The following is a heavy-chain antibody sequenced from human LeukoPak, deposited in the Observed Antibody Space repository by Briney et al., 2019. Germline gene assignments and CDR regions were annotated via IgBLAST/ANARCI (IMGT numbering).Heavy chain of an antibody. CDR3: ARGVSYYYDSSGYYYD. V-gene: IGHV3-30-3*01. J-gene: IGHJ4*02. CDR2: ISYDGSNK. D-gene: IGHD3-22*01. Sequence: GGSLRLSCAASGFTFSSYAMHWVRQAPGKGLEWVAVISYDGSNKYYADSVKGRFTISRDNSKNTLYLQMNSLRAEDTAVYYCARGVSYYYDSSGYYYDWGQGTLVTVSS. CDR1: GFTFSSYA.